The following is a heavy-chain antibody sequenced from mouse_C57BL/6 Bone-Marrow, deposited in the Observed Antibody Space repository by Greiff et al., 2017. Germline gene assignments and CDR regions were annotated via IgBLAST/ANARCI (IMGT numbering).Heavy chain of an antibody. CDR3: ARSGYYGSSSSYYAMDY. V-gene: IGHV1-53*01. Sequence: VQLQQPGTELVKPGASVKLSCKASGYTFTSYWMHWVKQRPGQGLEWIGNINPSNGGTNYNEKFKSKATLTVDQSSSTAYMQLSSLTSEDSAVYYCARSGYYGSSSSYYAMDYWGQGTSVTVSS. CDR2: INPSNGGT. CDR1: GYTFTSYW. J-gene: IGHJ4*01. D-gene: IGHD1-1*01.